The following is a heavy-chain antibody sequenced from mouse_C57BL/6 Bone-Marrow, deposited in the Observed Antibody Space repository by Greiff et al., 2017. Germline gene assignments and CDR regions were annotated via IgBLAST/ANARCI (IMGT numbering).Heavy chain of an antibody. V-gene: IGHV5-9*01. CDR2: ISGGGGNT. Sequence: EVMLVESGGGLVKPGGSLKLSCAASGFTFSSYTMSWVRQTPEQRLQWVAAISGGGGNTYYPDSVKGRFTFSRDNDTNIVYLQMSSLRSEDAALYYYSRQVTTVLATKYFDVWGTGTTVTVSS. D-gene: IGHD1-1*01. CDR3: SRQVTTVLATKYFDV. J-gene: IGHJ1*03. CDR1: GFTFSSYT.